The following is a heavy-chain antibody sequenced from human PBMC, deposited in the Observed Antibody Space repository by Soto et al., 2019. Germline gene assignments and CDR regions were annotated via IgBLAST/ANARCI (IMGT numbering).Heavy chain of an antibody. D-gene: IGHD3-16*02. CDR1: GGSFSGYY. CDR3: ARGSLAYDYVWGSYRNRNWFDP. Sequence: KTSETLSLTCAVYGGSFSGYYWSWIRQPPGKGLEWIGEINHSGSTNHNPSLKSRVTISVDTSKNQFSLKLSSVTAADTAVYYCARGSLAYDYVWGSYRNRNWFDPWGQGTLVTVSS. CDR2: INHSGST. J-gene: IGHJ5*02. V-gene: IGHV4-34*01.